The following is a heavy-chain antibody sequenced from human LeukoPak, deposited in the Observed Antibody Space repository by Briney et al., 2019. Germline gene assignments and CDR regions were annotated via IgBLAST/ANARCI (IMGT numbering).Heavy chain of an antibody. CDR1: GFTFSDHY. D-gene: IGHD2-15*01. CDR2: SRDKTKRFTT. Sequence: GGSLRLSCAASGFTFSDHYMDWVRQTPGQGLEWVGRSRDKTKRFTTDYAASVKGRVTISRDDSKNSVYLQMNSLKIEDTAVYYCVRVIRGGSTYFDHWGQGTLVTVSS. J-gene: IGHJ4*02. CDR3: VRVIRGGSTYFDH. V-gene: IGHV3-72*01.